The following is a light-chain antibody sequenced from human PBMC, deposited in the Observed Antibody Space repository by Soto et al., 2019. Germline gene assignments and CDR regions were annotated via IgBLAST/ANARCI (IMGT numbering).Light chain of an antibody. J-gene: IGLJ1*01. V-gene: IGLV2-14*01. CDR3: CSFTTSRFYV. CDR2: RSR. CDR1: SHDIGAYNY. Sequence: QSVLTQPTSVSGSPGQSITISCSGNSHDIGAYNYVSWYQQHPGKAPRLLIHRSRNRPPGISSRFSASKSGLTTSLTISGIEPEDETDYYCCSFTTSRFYVFGPGPNVTVL.